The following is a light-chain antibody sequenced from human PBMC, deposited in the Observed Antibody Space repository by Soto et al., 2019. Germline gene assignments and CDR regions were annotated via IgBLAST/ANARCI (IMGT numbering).Light chain of an antibody. Sequence: QSVLTQPPSVSGAPGQRVTISCTGSSSNIGAGFDVHWYQQLPGTAPKLLIYGNSNRPSGVPERFSGSKSATSASLAITGLQAEDEANYYCQSYDSSLSGGVFGGGTKVTVL. CDR2: GNS. CDR3: QSYDSSLSGGV. J-gene: IGLJ2*01. V-gene: IGLV1-40*01. CDR1: SSNIGAGFD.